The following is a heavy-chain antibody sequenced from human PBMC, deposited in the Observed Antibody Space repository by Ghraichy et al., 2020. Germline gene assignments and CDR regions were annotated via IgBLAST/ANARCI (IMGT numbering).Heavy chain of an antibody. Sequence: GGSLRLSCAASGFTFSSYSMNWVRQAPGKGLEWVSSISSSSSYIYYADSVKGRFTISRDNAKNSLYLQMNSLRAEDTAVYYCAREMGGGWFDPWGQGTLVTVSS. CDR2: ISSSSSYI. V-gene: IGHV3-21*01. CDR1: GFTFSSYS. J-gene: IGHJ5*02. CDR3: AREMGGGWFDP. D-gene: IGHD3-10*01.